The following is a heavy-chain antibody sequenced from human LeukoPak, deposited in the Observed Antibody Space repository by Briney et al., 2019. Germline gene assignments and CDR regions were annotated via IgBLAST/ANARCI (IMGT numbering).Heavy chain of an antibody. J-gene: IGHJ4*02. D-gene: IGHD2-2*01. CDR2: IYHRGST. V-gene: IGHV4-38-2*01. Sequence: PSETLSLTCAVSGYSISSGYYWGWIRQPPGKGLEWIGSIYHRGSTYYNPSLKSRVTISVDTSKNQFSLKLSSVTAADTAVYYCARQRYCSSTSCYPISFDYWGQGTLVTVSS. CDR1: GYSISSGYY. CDR3: ARQRYCSSTSCYPISFDY.